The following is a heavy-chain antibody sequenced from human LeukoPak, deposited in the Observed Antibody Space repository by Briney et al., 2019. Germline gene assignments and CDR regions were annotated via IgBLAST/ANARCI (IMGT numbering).Heavy chain of an antibody. CDR1: GGSFSGYF. D-gene: IGHD3-22*01. V-gene: IGHV4-34*01. Sequence: SETLSLTCAVYGGSFSGYFWSWIRQPPGRGLEWIGDINHNGGTNYNPSLKSRVTISVDTSKNQFSLKLSSVTAADTAVYYCARDLTLTYYYDSSGYTDAFDIWGQGTMVTVSS. CDR3: ARDLTLTYYYDSSGYTDAFDI. J-gene: IGHJ3*02. CDR2: INHNGGT.